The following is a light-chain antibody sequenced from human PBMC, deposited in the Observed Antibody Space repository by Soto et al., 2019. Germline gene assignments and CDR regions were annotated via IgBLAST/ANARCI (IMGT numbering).Light chain of an antibody. Sequence: QSALTQPASVSGSPGQSIAISCTGTSSDVGGYNYVSWYQQHPGKAPKLMIYNVNNRPSGVSNRFSGSKSGNTASLTISGVQDEDEANYSCSSYTTSSTRVFGGGTKLTVL. CDR1: SSDVGGYNY. V-gene: IGLV2-14*03. J-gene: IGLJ3*02. CDR3: SSYTTSSTRV. CDR2: NVN.